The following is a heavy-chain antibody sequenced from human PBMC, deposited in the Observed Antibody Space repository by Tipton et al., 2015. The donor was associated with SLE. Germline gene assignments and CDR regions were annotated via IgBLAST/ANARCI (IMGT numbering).Heavy chain of an antibody. D-gene: IGHD5-24*01. CDR1: GGSFSGYY. Sequence: TLSLTCAVYGGSFSGYYWSWIRQPPGKGLEWIGYIYYSGSTNYNPSLKSRVTISVDTSKNQFSLKLSSVTAADTAVYYCARWKRWLQSDAFGIWGQGTMVTVSS. J-gene: IGHJ3*02. CDR3: ARWKRWLQSDAFGI. V-gene: IGHV4-59*08. CDR2: IYYSGST.